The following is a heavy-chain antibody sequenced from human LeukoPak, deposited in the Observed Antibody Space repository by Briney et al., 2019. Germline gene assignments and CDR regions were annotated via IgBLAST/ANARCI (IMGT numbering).Heavy chain of an antibody. Sequence: PGGSLRLSCAASGFTFSSYAMHWVRQVPGKGLEWVAVISYDGSNKYYADSVKGRFTISRDNSKNTLYLQMNSLRAEDTAVYYCARDTAVAGTEFDYWGQGTLVTVSS. CDR1: GFTFSSYA. CDR2: ISYDGSNK. D-gene: IGHD6-19*01. CDR3: ARDTAVAGTEFDY. V-gene: IGHV3-30-3*01. J-gene: IGHJ4*02.